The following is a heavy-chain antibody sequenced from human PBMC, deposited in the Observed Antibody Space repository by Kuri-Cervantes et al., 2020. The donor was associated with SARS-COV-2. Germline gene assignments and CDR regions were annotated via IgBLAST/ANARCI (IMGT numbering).Heavy chain of an antibody. J-gene: IGHJ4*02. CDR2: ISGSGGST. Sequence: GESLKISCAASGLTFSHAWMTWVRQAPGKGLEWVSAISGSGGSTYYADSVKGRFTISRDNSKNTLYLQMNSLRAEDTAVYYCAKREQYSSSWGDVDYWGQGTLVTVSS. CDR1: GLTFSHAW. CDR3: AKREQYSSSWGDVDY. D-gene: IGHD6-13*01. V-gene: IGHV3-23*01.